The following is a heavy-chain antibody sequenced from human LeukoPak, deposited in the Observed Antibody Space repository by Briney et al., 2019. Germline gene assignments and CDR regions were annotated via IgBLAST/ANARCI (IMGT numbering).Heavy chain of an antibody. D-gene: IGHD3-10*01. Sequence: SETLSLTCTVSGGSISSYYWSWIRQPPGKGLEWIGYIYYSGSTNYNPSLKSRVTISVDTSKNQFSLKLSSVTAADTAVYYCARGEFVTMVRGVIITLDPWGQGTLVTVSS. CDR3: ARGEFVTMVRGVIITLDP. V-gene: IGHV4-59*01. CDR1: GGSISSYY. CDR2: IYYSGST. J-gene: IGHJ4*02.